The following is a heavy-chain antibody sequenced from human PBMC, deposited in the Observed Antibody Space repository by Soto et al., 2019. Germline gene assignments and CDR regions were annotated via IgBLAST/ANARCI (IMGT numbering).Heavy chain of an antibody. D-gene: IGHD5-18*01. Sequence: QVQLVQSGAEVKKPGASVKVSCKASGYTFTSYYMHWVRQAPGQGLAWMGIINPSGGSTSYAQKFQGRGTMTRDTSPSTVYMELSSLRSEDTAVYYCARGSRGSGYSYGIDYWGQGTLVTVSS. J-gene: IGHJ4*02. CDR2: INPSGGST. CDR1: GYTFTSYY. V-gene: IGHV1-46*01. CDR3: ARGSRGSGYSYGIDY.